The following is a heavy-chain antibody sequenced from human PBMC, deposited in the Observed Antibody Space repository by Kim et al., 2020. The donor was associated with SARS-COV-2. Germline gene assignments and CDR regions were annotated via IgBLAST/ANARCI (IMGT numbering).Heavy chain of an antibody. D-gene: IGHD2-8*01. CDR2: SEK. Sequence: SEKNYVDSVKSRFTIFRDNAKNSLFLQMNSLTVEDMAVYYCAGERDAIDYWGQGTLVTVSS. CDR3: AGERDAIDY. J-gene: IGHJ4*02. V-gene: IGHV3-7*03.